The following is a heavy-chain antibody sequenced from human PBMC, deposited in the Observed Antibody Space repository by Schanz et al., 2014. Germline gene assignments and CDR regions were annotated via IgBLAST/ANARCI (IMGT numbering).Heavy chain of an antibody. V-gene: IGHV4-59*12. CDR1: SASIRTYY. D-gene: IGHD1-1*01. CDR3: ARDLEGFDY. J-gene: IGHJ4*02. Sequence: QVQLQESGPGLVKPSETLSLTCTVSSASIRTYYWSWIRQPPGKGLEWIGYIYYSGSTTYNPSLKSRVTMSVDTSKNQFSLKLSSVTAADTAVYYCARDLEGFDYWGQGTLVTVSS. CDR2: IYYSGST.